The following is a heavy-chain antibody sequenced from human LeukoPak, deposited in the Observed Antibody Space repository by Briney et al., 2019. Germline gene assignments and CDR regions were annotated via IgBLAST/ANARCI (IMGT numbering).Heavy chain of an antibody. Sequence: GGSLRLSCAASGFTFSSYAMHWVRQAPGKVLEYVSAISSNGGSTYYANSVKGRFTISRDNSKNTLYLQMGSLRAEDMAVYYCARARIVGATEDYWGQGTLVTVSS. CDR1: GFTFSSYA. CDR3: ARARIVGATEDY. V-gene: IGHV3-64*01. D-gene: IGHD1-26*01. J-gene: IGHJ4*02. CDR2: ISSNGGST.